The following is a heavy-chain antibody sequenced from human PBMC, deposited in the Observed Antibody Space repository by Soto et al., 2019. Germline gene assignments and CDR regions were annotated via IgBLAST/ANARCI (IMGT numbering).Heavy chain of an antibody. CDR3: VNDPNLPYEYNSSSYQPSFGY. D-gene: IGHD3-22*01. V-gene: IGHV3-64D*06. CDR1: GLTFSSYA. J-gene: IGHJ4*02. Sequence: PGGSLRLSCSASGLTFSSYAMHWVGQAPGKGLEYFSAISSNGGSTYYADSVKGRFTISRENSHNTLYLQMSSLSDEETAMYYCVNDPNLPYEYNSSSYQPSFGYWGQGTMVTVSS. CDR2: ISSNGGST.